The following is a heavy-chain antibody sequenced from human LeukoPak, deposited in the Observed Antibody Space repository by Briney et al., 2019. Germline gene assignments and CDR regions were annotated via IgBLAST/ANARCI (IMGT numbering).Heavy chain of an antibody. CDR2: MNPNSGNT. Sequence: GASVKVSCKASGYTFTSYGISWVRQAPGQGLEWMGWMNPNSGNTGYAQKFQGRVTMTRNTSISTAYMELSSLRSEDTAVYYCARRYSSGWYGNHYMDVWGKGTTVTISS. CDR3: ARRYSSGWYGNHYMDV. D-gene: IGHD6-19*01. V-gene: IGHV1-8*02. CDR1: GYTFTSYG. J-gene: IGHJ6*03.